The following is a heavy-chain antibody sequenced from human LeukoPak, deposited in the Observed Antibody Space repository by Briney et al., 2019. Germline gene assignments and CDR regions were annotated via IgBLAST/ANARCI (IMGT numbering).Heavy chain of an antibody. CDR3: ARDYDYASDY. D-gene: IGHD4-17*01. V-gene: IGHV3-64*01. J-gene: IGHJ4*02. CDR2: ISSNGGST. Sequence: GGSLRLSCAVSGFAFSSYAMHWVRQAPGKGLEYVSAISSNGGSTYYANSVKGRFTISRDNSKNTLYLQMGSLRAEDVAVYYCARDYDYASDYWGQGTLVTVSS. CDR1: GFAFSSYA.